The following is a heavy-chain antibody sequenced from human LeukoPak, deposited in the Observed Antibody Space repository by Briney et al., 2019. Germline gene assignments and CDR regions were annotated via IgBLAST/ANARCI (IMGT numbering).Heavy chain of an antibody. V-gene: IGHV4-34*01. CDR2: INHSGST. CDR3: ARSSRHYDFWSGFDYYDV. D-gene: IGHD3-3*01. Sequence: SETLSLTCAVYGGSFNNYSWSWIRQPPGKGLEWIGEINHSGSTNYNPSLKSRVTISVDTSKNQFSLKLSSVTAADTAVYYFARSSRHYDFWSGFDYYDVWGKGTTVTVSS. J-gene: IGHJ6*04. CDR1: GGSFNNYS.